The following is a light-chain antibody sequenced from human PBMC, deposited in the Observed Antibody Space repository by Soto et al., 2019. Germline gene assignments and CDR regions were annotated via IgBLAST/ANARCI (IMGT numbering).Light chain of an antibody. J-gene: IGLJ2*01. V-gene: IGLV1-40*01. Sequence: QSVLTQPPSVSGAPGQRVTISCSGSSSNIGAGFDVHWYQQLPGTGPKLLIYANTNRASGVPDRFSGSKSGTSASLAITGLQAEDEADYYCHSYDGFLSGFIFGGGTKLTVL. CDR2: ANT. CDR1: SSNIGAGFD. CDR3: HSYDGFLSGFI.